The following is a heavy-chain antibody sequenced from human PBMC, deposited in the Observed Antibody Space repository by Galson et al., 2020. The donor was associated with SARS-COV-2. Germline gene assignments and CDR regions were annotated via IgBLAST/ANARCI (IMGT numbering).Heavy chain of an antibody. V-gene: IGHV2-5*02. CDR3: AHRIRIYCSSTSCAGGWFDP. J-gene: IGHJ5*02. D-gene: IGHD2-2*01. Sequence: ESGPTLVKPTQTLTLTCTFSGFSLSTSGVGVGWIRQPPGKALEWLALIYWDDDKRYSPSLKSRLTITKDTSKNQVVLTMTNMDPVDTATYYCAHRIRIYCSSTSCAGGWFDPWGQGTLVTVSS. CDR2: IYWDDDK. CDR1: GFSLSTSGVG.